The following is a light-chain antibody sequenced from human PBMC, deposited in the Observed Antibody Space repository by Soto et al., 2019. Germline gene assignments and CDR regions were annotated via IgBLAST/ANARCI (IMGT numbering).Light chain of an antibody. J-gene: IGKJ1*01. CDR3: QHRSSWPRS. CDR1: QSVGTS. V-gene: IGKV3-11*01. Sequence: DIVLTQSPATLSLSPGDRATLSCRASQSVGTSLAWYKQQPGQAPRLLIHDAAYRASGIPERFRGSGSGTAFSLSISSLEPDDFAVYYCQHRSSWPRSFGRGTNVEV. CDR2: DAA.